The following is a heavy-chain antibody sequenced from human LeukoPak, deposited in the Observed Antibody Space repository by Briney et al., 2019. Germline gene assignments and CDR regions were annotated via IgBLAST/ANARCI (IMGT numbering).Heavy chain of an antibody. D-gene: IGHD3-16*01. CDR3: ARGSFDDSWAIDY. J-gene: IGHJ4*02. V-gene: IGHV4-31*03. CDR1: GGSISSGGYY. CDR2: IYYSGST. Sequence: SQTLSLTCTVSGGSISSGGYYWRWIRQHPGKGLEWIGYIYYSGSTYYNPSLKSRVTISVDTSKNQFSLKLSSVTAADTAVYYCARGSFDDSWAIDYWGQGTLVTVSS.